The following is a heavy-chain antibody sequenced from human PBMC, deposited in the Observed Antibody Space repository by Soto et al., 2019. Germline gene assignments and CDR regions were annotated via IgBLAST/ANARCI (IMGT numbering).Heavy chain of an antibody. J-gene: IGHJ5*02. CDR3: ARLGYCISTSCYDWFDP. D-gene: IGHD2-2*01. CDR1: GGSISSYY. CDR2: IYYSGST. V-gene: IGHV4-59*08. Sequence: SETLSLTCTVSGGSISSYYWSWIRQPPGKGLEWIGYIYYSGSTNYNPSLKSRVTISVDTSKNQFSLKLSSVTAADTAVYYCARLGYCISTSCYDWFDPWGQGTLVTVSS.